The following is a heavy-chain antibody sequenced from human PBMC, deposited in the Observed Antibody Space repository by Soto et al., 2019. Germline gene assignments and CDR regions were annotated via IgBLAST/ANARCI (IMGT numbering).Heavy chain of an antibody. V-gene: IGHV1-69*04. J-gene: IGHJ6*02. CDR1: GGTFSSYA. D-gene: IGHD3-22*01. CDR2: IIPILGIA. Sequence: ASVKVSCKASGGTFSSYAISWVRQAPGQGLEWMGRIIPILGIANYAQKFQGRVTITADKSTSTAYMELSSLRSEDTAVDYGASEVVIGYYYYGMDVWGQGTTVTVSS. CDR3: ASEVVIGYYYYGMDV.